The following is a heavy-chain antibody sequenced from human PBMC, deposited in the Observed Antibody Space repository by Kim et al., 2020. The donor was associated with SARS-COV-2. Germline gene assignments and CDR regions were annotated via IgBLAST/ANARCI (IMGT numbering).Heavy chain of an antibody. Sequence: YVKGRFTISRDNSRNTLYLQMNNLRAEDTAVYYCAKDFDILTGYDYYFDYWGQGTLVTVSS. D-gene: IGHD3-9*01. J-gene: IGHJ4*02. V-gene: IGHV3-23*01. CDR3: AKDFDILTGYDYYFDY.